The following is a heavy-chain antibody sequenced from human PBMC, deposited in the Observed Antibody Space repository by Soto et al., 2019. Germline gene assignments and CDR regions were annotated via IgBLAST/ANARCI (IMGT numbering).Heavy chain of an antibody. CDR1: GGTFSSYA. CDR2: IIPIFGTA. Sequence: GASVKVSCKASGGTFSSYAISWVRQAPGQGLEWMGGIIPIFGTANYAQKFQGRVTITADESTSTAYMELSSLRSEDTAVYYCARHGMGGYVVVPAVQSYGMDVWGQGTTVTVSS. D-gene: IGHD2-2*01. CDR3: ARHGMGGYVVVPAVQSYGMDV. V-gene: IGHV1-69*13. J-gene: IGHJ6*02.